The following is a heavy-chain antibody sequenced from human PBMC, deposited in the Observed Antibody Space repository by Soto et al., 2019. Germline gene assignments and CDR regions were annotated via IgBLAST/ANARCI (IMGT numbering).Heavy chain of an antibody. Sequence: QVQLVESGGGVVQPGRSLRLSCAASGFTFSSYGRHWVRQAPGKGLEWVAVISYDGSNKYYADSVKGRFTISRDNSKNTLYLQMNSLRAEDTAVYYCAKERYSSSSPDFDYWGQGTLVTVSS. J-gene: IGHJ4*02. CDR3: AKERYSSSSPDFDY. D-gene: IGHD6-13*01. CDR2: ISYDGSNK. CDR1: GFTFSSYG. V-gene: IGHV3-30*18.